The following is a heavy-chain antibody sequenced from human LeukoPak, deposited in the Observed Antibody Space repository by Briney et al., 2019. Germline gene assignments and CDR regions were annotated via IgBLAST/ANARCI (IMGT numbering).Heavy chain of an antibody. CDR1: GGSLSSYY. CDR3: ARHITVTYDAFDL. D-gene: IGHD6-19*01. CDR2: IFYTGST. J-gene: IGHJ3*01. Sequence: SETLSLTCTVSGGSLSSYYWSWIRQPPGKGLEWVGFIFYTGSTNYNPSLKRRVTMSVDTSKNQFSLKLSSVTAADTAVYYCARHITVTYDAFDLWGRGTMVTVSS. V-gene: IGHV4-59*01.